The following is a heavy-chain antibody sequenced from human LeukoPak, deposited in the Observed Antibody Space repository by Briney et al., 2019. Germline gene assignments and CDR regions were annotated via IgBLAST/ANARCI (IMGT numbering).Heavy chain of an antibody. Sequence: SVTVSCKASGGTFSSYAISWVRQAPGQGLEWMGGIIPIFGTANYAQKFQGRVTITADESTSTAYMELSSLRSEDTAVYYCARSHIVVVTAILHYYYGMDVWGQGTTVTVSS. CDR1: GGTFSSYA. V-gene: IGHV1-69*01. J-gene: IGHJ6*02. D-gene: IGHD2-21*02. CDR2: IIPIFGTA. CDR3: ARSHIVVVTAILHYYYGMDV.